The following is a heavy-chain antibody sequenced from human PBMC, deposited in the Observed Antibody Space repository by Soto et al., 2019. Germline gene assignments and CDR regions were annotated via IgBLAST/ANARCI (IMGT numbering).Heavy chain of an antibody. D-gene: IGHD3-9*01. J-gene: IGHJ4*02. CDR3: ARDPTGRILTGYFDY. V-gene: IGHV1-69*13. CDR1: GGMFYSSA. Sequence: SMKVSCKGSGGMFYSSAINWVRQAPGQGLEWMGGIVPMNGSPKYAQEFLGRVTISADASTSTAYMELSSLRSEDTAVYYCARDPTGRILTGYFDYWGQGTLVTVSS. CDR2: IVPMNGSP.